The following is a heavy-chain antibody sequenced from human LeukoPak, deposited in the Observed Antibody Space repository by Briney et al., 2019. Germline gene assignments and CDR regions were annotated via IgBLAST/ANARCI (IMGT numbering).Heavy chain of an antibody. Sequence: PSQTLSLTCTVSGGSISSGSYYWSWIRQPAGKGLEWIGRIYTSGSTNYNPSLKSRVTISVDTSKNQFSLKLSSVTAADTAVYYCARALGIAVAGGNDAFDIWGQGTMVTVSS. D-gene: IGHD6-19*01. CDR2: IYTSGST. V-gene: IGHV4-61*02. J-gene: IGHJ3*02. CDR1: GGSISSGSYY. CDR3: ARALGIAVAGGNDAFDI.